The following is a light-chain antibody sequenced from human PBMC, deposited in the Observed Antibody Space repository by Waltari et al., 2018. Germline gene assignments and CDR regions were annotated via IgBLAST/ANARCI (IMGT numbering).Light chain of an antibody. CDR1: PSELVNYNL. CDR3: CSYAGSGTYV. CDR2: CVN. Sequence: QSALTQPASVSGTSGQSITSSCTGPPSELVNYNLVSWYQQHPGKAPKLMICCVNKRPSGVSDRFSGSKSGNTASLTISGLQAEDEADYYCCSYAGSGTYVFGTGTKVTVL. J-gene: IGLJ1*01. V-gene: IGLV2-23*02.